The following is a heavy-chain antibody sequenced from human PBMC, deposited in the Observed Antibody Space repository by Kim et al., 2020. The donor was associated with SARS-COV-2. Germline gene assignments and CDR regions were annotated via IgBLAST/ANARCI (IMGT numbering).Heavy chain of an antibody. J-gene: IGHJ4*02. CDR2: IDGSGGTT. D-gene: IGHD2-21*01. V-gene: IGHV3-23*01. Sequence: GGSLRLSCTTSGFTFTGHAMSWVRQAPGKGLEWVSSIDGSGGTTYYVDSVKGRFSISRDDSKNTLYLHMSALRADDTANYYCPKGGWGLIWDYWGQGTLVTVSS. CDR3: PKGGWGLIWDY. CDR1: GFTFTGHA.